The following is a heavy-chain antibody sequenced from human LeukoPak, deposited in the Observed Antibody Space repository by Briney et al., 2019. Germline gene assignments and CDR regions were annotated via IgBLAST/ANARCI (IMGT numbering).Heavy chain of an antibody. Sequence: GGSLRLSCAASGLTVSNTYMSWVRQAPGKGLEWVSVIYIGGSAYYGDSVKGRFPISRDSSENTVYLQMTSLRVEDTAVYYCARCKLGSHFAYWGQGSLVTVSS. J-gene: IGHJ4*02. CDR3: ARCKLGSHFAY. CDR1: GLTVSNTY. CDR2: IYIGGSA. D-gene: IGHD2-8*01. V-gene: IGHV3-53*01.